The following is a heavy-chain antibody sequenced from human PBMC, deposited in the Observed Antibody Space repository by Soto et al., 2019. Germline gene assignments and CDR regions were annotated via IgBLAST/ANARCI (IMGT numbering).Heavy chain of an antibody. D-gene: IGHD2-15*01. CDR3: ARRLDDTPETFFNWFDP. CDR2: IFYTGTA. CDR1: GGSINTGGYY. V-gene: IGHV4-31*03. Sequence: QVQLQESGPGLVKPSQTLSLTCTVSGGSINTGGYYWGWIRHLPGEGLEWIGHIFYTGTAYYNPSLRIRVTVSIDTSATQFSLHMYSVTAADTAMYYCARRLDDTPETFFNWFDPWGQGILVTVSS. J-gene: IGHJ5*02.